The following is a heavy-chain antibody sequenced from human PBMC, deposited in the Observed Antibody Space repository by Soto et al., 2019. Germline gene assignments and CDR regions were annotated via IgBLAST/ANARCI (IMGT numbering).Heavy chain of an antibody. J-gene: IGHJ3*02. D-gene: IGHD3-10*01. CDR3: ARVWGGAFDI. Sequence: SETLSLTCTVSGGSLSSYYWTWIRQPPGKGLEWIGYVYYSGNTNYNPSLKSRVTISVDTSKNQFSLKLGSVTAADTAVYYCARVWGGAFDIWGQGTMVTVSS. CDR2: VYYSGNT. CDR1: GGSLSSYY. V-gene: IGHV4-59*01.